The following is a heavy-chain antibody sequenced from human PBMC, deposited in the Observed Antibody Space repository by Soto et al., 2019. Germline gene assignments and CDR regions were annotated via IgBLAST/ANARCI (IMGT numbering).Heavy chain of an antibody. CDR2: IDWDDDK. D-gene: IGHD5-18*01. Sequence: SVPTLVNPTQTLTLTCTFSGFSLSASGMCVSWIRQPPGKALEWLALIDWDDDKYYSTSLKTRLTISKDTSQNQVVLTMTNMEPVDTATYYCARIPLDTAMVTRYYKYYYGMDGRGAGTTVTV. CDR3: ARIPLDTAMVTRYYKYYYGMDG. J-gene: IGHJ6*02. CDR1: GFSLSASGMC. V-gene: IGHV2-70*01.